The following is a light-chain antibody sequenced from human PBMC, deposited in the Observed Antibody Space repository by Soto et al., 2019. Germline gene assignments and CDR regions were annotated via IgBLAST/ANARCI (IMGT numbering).Light chain of an antibody. J-gene: IGKJ1*01. V-gene: IGKV3-11*01. CDR3: QQFGTSHWA. Sequence: LLTQSPAALSLSPGKRATLSCRASQNISSYLIWYQQKPGQAPRLLIYDVSNRATGIPARFSGSGSGTDFTLTITRLEPEDFAVYYCQQFGTSHWAFGQGTKVDIK. CDR2: DVS. CDR1: QNISSY.